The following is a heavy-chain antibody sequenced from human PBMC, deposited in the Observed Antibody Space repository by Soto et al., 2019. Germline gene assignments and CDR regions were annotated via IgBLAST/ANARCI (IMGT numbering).Heavy chain of an antibody. CDR2: IIPIFGTA. CDR1: GGTFSSYA. Sequence: QVQLVQSGAEVKKPGSSVKVSCKASGGTFSSYAISWVRQAPGQGLEWMGGIIPIFGTANYAQKFQGRVTXTXDXXTRTAYMELSSLRSEDTAVYYCARDPRDGYNDGDYWGQGTLVTVSS. D-gene: IGHD5-12*01. CDR3: ARDPRDGYNDGDY. V-gene: IGHV1-69*05. J-gene: IGHJ4*02.